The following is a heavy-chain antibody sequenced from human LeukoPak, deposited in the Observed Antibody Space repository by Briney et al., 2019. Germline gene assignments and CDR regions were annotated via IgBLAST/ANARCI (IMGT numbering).Heavy chain of an antibody. D-gene: IGHD2-15*01. CDR1: GGSISSYY. CDR2: IYSSGNT. CDR3: ARESVGYCSGGSCPYYFDY. V-gene: IGHV4-4*07. Sequence: SETLSLTCTVSGGSISSYYWSWVRQPAGKGLEGIGRIYSSGNTNYNPSLKSQVTMSVDTSRNQFSLKLSSVTAADTAVYYCARESVGYCSGGSCPYYFDYWGQGTLVTVSS. J-gene: IGHJ4*02.